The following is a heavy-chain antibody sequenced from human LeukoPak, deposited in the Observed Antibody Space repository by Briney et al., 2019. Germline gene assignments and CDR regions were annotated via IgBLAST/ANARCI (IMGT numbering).Heavy chain of an antibody. Sequence: GGSLRLSCAASGFTFSSYWMSWVRQAPGKGLEWVANIKQDGSEKYYVDSVKGRFTISRDNAKNSLYLQMNSLRAEDTAVYYCARDRDVLRFLEWSYYFDYWGQGTLVTVSS. J-gene: IGHJ4*02. CDR2: IKQDGSEK. CDR3: ARDRDVLRFLEWSYYFDY. V-gene: IGHV3-7*01. CDR1: GFTFSSYW. D-gene: IGHD3-3*01.